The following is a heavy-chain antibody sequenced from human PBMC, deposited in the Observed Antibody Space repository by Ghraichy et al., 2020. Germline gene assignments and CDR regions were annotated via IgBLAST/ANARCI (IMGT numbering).Heavy chain of an antibody. D-gene: IGHD1-7*01. Sequence: SETLSLTCAVYGGSFSGYYWSWIRQPPGKGLEWIGEINHSGSTNYNPSLKSRVTISVDTSKNQFSLKLSSVTAADTAVYYCASRLMYNWNYVLSYYYYGMDVWGQGTTVTVSS. CDR2: INHSGST. CDR1: GGSFSGYY. J-gene: IGHJ6*02. V-gene: IGHV4-34*01. CDR3: ASRLMYNWNYVLSYYYYGMDV.